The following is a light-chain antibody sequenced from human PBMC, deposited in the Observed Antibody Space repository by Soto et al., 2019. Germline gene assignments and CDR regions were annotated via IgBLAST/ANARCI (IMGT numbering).Light chain of an antibody. V-gene: IGKV1-16*02. CDR1: QDISNS. J-gene: IGKJ2*01. CDR2: DAS. CDR3: QQYKNYPYT. Sequence: DIQMTQSPSSLSASVGDRVTITCRASQDISNSFAWFQQKPGKAPKSLIYDASKLQTGVTPKFSGSGSGTDFTLTISSLQPEDFATYYCQQYKNYPYTFGQGTKLEIK.